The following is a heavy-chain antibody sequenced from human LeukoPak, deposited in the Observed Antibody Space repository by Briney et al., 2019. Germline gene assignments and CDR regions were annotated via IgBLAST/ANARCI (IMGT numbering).Heavy chain of an antibody. V-gene: IGHV4-39*01. Sequence: PSETLSLTCTVSGGSISSSSYYWGWIRHPPGKGLEWIGSIYYSGSTYYNPSLKSRVTISVDTSKNQFSLKLSSVTAADTAVYYCARYGSGWTVYFDYWGQGTLVTVSS. CDR2: IYYSGST. CDR1: GGSISSSSYY. CDR3: ARYGSGWTVYFDY. J-gene: IGHJ4*02. D-gene: IGHD6-19*01.